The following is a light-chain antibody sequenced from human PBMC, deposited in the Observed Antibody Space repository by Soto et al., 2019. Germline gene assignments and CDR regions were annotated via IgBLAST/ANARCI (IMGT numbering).Light chain of an antibody. CDR2: GAS. V-gene: IGKV3-20*01. J-gene: IGKJ1*01. CDR1: QSVRSSY. Sequence: EIVLTQSPGTLSLSPGERATLSCRASQSVRSSYLAWYQQKPGQAPRLLIYGASSRATGILDRFSGSGSGTDFTLTISRLEPEDFAVYYCQQYGTSPVTFGQGTKVDIK. CDR3: QQYGTSPVT.